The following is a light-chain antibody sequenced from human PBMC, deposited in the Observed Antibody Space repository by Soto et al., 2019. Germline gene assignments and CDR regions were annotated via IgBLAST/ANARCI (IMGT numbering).Light chain of an antibody. J-gene: IGLJ2*01. V-gene: IGLV2-8*01. CDR1: SSDVGGYNY. Sequence: QSVLTQPPSASVSPGQSVTISCTGTSSDVGGYNYVSWYQQHPGKAPKLMIYEVSKRPSGVPDRFSGSKSGNTASLTVSGLQAEDEAGYYCSSYAGSNNLVFGGGTQLTVL. CDR3: SSYAGSNNLV. CDR2: EVS.